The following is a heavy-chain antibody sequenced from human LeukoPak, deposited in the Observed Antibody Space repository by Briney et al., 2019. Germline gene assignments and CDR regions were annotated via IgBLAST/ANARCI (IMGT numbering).Heavy chain of an antibody. CDR3: ARQGGSSPFDY. CDR2: IYPHDSDT. V-gene: IGHV5-51*01. D-gene: IGHD1-26*01. CDR1: GYIFTSYW. J-gene: IGHJ4*02. Sequence: PGESLKISCKGSGYIFTSYWIGWVRQMPGKGLEWMGIIYPHDSDTRYSPSFQGQVTIPADTSITTASLQWSSLKASDTAMYYCARQGGSSPFDYWGQGTLVTVSS.